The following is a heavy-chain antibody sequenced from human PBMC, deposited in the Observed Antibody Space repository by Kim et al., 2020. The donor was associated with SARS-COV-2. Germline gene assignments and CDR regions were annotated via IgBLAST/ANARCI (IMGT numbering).Heavy chain of an antibody. D-gene: IGHD1-26*01. CDR2: VHSDGSA. Sequence: SETLSLTCTVSGDSMNGYFWSWIRQPPGKGLDWMGYVHSDGSANYDPSLQSRLTISIQKSEKQFSLKLASVTAADTAVHYCARHSGRVHFDYWGQGTLVT. V-gene: IGHV4-59*08. J-gene: IGHJ4*02. CDR1: GDSMNGYF. CDR3: ARHSGRVHFDY.